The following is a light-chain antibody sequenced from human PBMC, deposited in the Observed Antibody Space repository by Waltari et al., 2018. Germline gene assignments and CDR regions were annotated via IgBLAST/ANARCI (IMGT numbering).Light chain of an antibody. CDR2: RDD. CDR3: QSHDRDLNAVL. V-gene: IGLV1-40*01. J-gene: IGLJ2*01. CDR1: SSNIGAGYD. Sequence: QSVLTQPPSVSGAPGQSVTISCTGSSSNIGAGYDVHWYQQIPGSAPKVLIYRDDNRPSGVPGRFSGSKSGTSASLSVTGLHVEDEADYFCQSHDRDLNAVLFGGGTKLTVL.